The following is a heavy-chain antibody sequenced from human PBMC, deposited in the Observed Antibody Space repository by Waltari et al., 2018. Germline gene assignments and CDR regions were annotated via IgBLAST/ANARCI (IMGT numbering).Heavy chain of an antibody. CDR2: IXPKTSDT. CDR1: GYTXXXXF. CDR3: XXKVVGLTASGWFDP. Sequence: QVQLVXXGSEVKXXGASLKXXXXXXGYTXXXXFXHWVRQAPGQGLEWMGXIXPKTSDTXXAQKFQGMVTMTRDXXISTAYXXLSNLTSXXXXMYYXXXKVVGLTASGWFDPXXXXTLVTV. D-gene: IGHD1-26*01. J-gene: IGHJ5*02. V-gene: IGHV1-2*02.